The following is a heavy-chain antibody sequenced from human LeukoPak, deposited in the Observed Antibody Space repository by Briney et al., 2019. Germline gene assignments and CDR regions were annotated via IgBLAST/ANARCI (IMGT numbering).Heavy chain of an antibody. V-gene: IGHV3-21*01. CDR1: GFTLSSYS. CDR2: ITSSSRYI. CDR3: AREGQYYMDV. J-gene: IGHJ6*03. Sequence: GGSLRLSCAASGFTLSSYSMNWVRQAPGKGLEWVSSITSSSRYIHYADSMKGRFIISRDNAKNSLYLQMNSLRAEDTAVYYCAREGQYYMDVWGKGTTVTVSS.